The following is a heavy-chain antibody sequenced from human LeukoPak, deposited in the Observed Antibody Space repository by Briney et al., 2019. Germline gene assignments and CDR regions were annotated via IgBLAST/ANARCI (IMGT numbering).Heavy chain of an antibody. Sequence: PSETLSLTCTVSGGSISSSSYYWGWIRQPPGKGLEWIGSIYYSGSTYYNPSLKSRVTISVDTSKNQFSLKLSSVTAADTAVYYCARLSGLVLDPYYYYYYYMDVWDKGTTVTVSS. D-gene: IGHD6-6*01. CDR1: GGSISSSSYY. CDR3: ARLSGLVLDPYYYYYYYMDV. V-gene: IGHV4-39*01. J-gene: IGHJ6*03. CDR2: IYYSGST.